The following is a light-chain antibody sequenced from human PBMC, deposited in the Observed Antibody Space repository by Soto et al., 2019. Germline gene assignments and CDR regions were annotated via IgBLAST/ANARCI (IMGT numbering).Light chain of an antibody. Sequence: EIVLTQSPATLSLSPGERATLSCRASQSVSSSLAWYQQKPGQAPRLLIYDASNRATGIPARFSGSGSGTDFTLTITSLESEDFAVYYCQQVSNWPITFGQGTRLEIK. CDR3: QQVSNWPIT. CDR1: QSVSSS. V-gene: IGKV3-11*01. J-gene: IGKJ5*01. CDR2: DAS.